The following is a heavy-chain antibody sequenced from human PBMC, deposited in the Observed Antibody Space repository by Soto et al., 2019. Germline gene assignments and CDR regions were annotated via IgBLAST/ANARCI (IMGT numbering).Heavy chain of an antibody. CDR3: ARVERSTKGAFDI. Sequence: QVQLQESGPGLVKPLETLSLTCTVSGGSISSYYWSWIRQPPGKGLEWIGYIYYSGSTNYNPSLKSRVTISVDTSKNQFSLKLSSVTAADTAVYYCARVERSTKGAFDIWGQGTMVTVSS. D-gene: IGHD3-3*01. V-gene: IGHV4-59*01. CDR2: IYYSGST. J-gene: IGHJ3*02. CDR1: GGSISSYY.